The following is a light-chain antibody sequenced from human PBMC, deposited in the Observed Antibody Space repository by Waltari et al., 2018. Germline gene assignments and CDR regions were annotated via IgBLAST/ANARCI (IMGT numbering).Light chain of an antibody. J-gene: IGLJ1*01. CDR1: SNDVGGYNS. V-gene: IGLV2-14*03. CDR2: DVT. CDR3: CSYARSNTYV. Sequence: QSALTQPASVSGSPGQSITISCTGTSNDVGGYNSISWYQQHPGKAPKHIIYDVTTRPSGVSDRFSGSKSGNTASLTISGLQAEDEADYYCCSYARSNTYVFGTGTKVTVL.